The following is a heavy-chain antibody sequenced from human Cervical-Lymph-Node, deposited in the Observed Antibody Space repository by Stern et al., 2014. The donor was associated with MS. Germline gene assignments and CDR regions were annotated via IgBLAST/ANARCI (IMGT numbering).Heavy chain of an antibody. CDR3: ATTFR. D-gene: IGHD3-16*01. Sequence: VHLVESGAEVKQPGSSVKVSCEASGGTFSSDVFNWVRQAPGQGLEWLGGIIPVFGTTSYAQKFQGRVTITADESTSTAYMELSNLRSEDTAVYYCATTFRWGQGTLVSVSS. J-gene: IGHJ4*02. CDR2: IIPVFGTT. CDR1: GGTFSSDV. V-gene: IGHV1-69*01.